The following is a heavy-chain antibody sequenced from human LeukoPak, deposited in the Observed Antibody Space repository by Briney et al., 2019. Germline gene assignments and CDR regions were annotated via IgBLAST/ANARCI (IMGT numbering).Heavy chain of an antibody. D-gene: IGHD2-15*01. CDR1: GFTFSSYA. CDR2: ISGSGGNT. Sequence: GGSLRLSCAASGFTFSSYAMTWVRQAPGMGLEWVSAISGSGGNTNYAASVKGRFTISRDNSKNTLYLQMNSLRDEDTAVYYCAKVTSAGSCYQSDYWGQGTLVTVSS. J-gene: IGHJ4*02. CDR3: AKVTSAGSCYQSDY. V-gene: IGHV3-23*01.